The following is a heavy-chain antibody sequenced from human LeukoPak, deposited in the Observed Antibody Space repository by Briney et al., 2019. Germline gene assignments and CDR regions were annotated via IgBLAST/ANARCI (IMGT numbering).Heavy chain of an antibody. CDR2: ISTNNGDT. V-gene: IGHV1-18*01. CDR1: GYTFTSNG. Sequence: ASVKVSCKASGYTFTSNGISWVRQAPGQGLEWMGWISTNNGDTKYGNKFQGRVIMTTDTSTTTTSMEVTSLRSADTAVYCCARDDDYNPLVHWGQGTLVTASS. D-gene: IGHD4/OR15-4a*01. CDR3: ARDDDYNPLVH. J-gene: IGHJ4*02.